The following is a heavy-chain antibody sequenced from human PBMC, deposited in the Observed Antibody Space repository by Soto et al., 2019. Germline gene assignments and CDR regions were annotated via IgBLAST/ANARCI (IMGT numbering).Heavy chain of an antibody. CDR1: GFTFSSYG. V-gene: IGHV3-30*18. J-gene: IGHJ4*02. Sequence: QVQLVESGGGVVQPGRSLRLSCAASGFTFSSYGMHWVRQAPGKGLEWVAVISYDGSNKYYADSVKGRFTISRDNSKNALYLQMNSQRAEDTAVYYCAKAGDDFWNPGDYWGQGTLVTVSS. CDR2: ISYDGSNK. CDR3: AKAGDDFWNPGDY. D-gene: IGHD3-3*01.